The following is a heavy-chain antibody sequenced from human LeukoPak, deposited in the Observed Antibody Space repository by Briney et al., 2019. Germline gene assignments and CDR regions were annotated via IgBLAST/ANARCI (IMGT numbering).Heavy chain of an antibody. V-gene: IGHV3-23*01. CDR3: AKGSHDYGDYEKIK. Sequence: PGGSLRLSCAASGFTFSSYAMSWVRQAPGKGLEWASGISASGGTTYYADSVKGRFTISRDNSKNTLYLQMNSLRAEDTAVYYCAKGSHDYGDYEKIKWGQGTLVTVSS. D-gene: IGHD4-17*01. CDR1: GFTFSSYA. J-gene: IGHJ4*02. CDR2: ISASGGTT.